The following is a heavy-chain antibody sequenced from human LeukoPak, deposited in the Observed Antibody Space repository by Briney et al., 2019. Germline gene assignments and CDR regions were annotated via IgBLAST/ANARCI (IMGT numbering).Heavy chain of an antibody. J-gene: IGHJ4*02. CDR1: GYTFTSYG. CDR2: IIPIFGTA. CDR3: ARAAFSSGYYYDY. D-gene: IGHD3-22*01. Sequence: ASVKVSCKASGYTFTSYGISWVRQAPGQGLEWMGGIIPIFGTANYAQKFQGRVTITADESTSTAYMELSSLRSEDTAVYYCARAAFSSGYYYDYWGQGTLVTVSS. V-gene: IGHV1-69*13.